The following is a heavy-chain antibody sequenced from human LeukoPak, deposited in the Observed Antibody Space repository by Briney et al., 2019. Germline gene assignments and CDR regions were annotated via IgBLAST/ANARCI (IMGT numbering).Heavy chain of an antibody. CDR3: ARGGSGSSRPFDY. V-gene: IGHV4-59*07. CDR1: GGSISRYY. Sequence: SYTLSLTCTVSGGSISRYYWSWIRQPPGTGLEGTGYIYYSGSTNYNPSLKSRVTISVDTSKNQFSLKLSSVTAADTAVYYCARGGSGSSRPFDYWGQGTLVTVSS. J-gene: IGHJ4*02. CDR2: IYYSGST. D-gene: IGHD3-10*01.